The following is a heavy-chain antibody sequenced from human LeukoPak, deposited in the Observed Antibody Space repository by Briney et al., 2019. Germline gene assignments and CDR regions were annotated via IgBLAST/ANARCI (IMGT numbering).Heavy chain of an antibody. CDR2: ISWNSGSI. CDR3: AKDKGSGSYSHYYYGMDV. J-gene: IGHJ6*04. D-gene: IGHD3-10*01. Sequence: GRSLRLSCAASGFTFDGYAMHWVRQAPGKGLEWVSGISWNSGSIGYADSVKGRFTISRDNAKNSLYLQMNSLRAEDTALYYCAKDKGSGSYSHYYYGMDVWGKGTTVTVSS. V-gene: IGHV3-9*01. CDR1: GFTFDGYA.